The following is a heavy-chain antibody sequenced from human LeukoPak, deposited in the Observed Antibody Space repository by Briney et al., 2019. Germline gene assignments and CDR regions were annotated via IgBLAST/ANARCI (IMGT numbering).Heavy chain of an antibody. Sequence: ASVKVSCKASGYTFTSYGISWVRQAPGQGLEWMGWISAYNGNTNYAQKLQGRVTMTTDTSTSTAYMELRSLRSEDMAVYYCARYNLLNRNYYDSSGSHGGLDYWGQGTLVTVSS. V-gene: IGHV1-18*03. CDR2: ISAYNGNT. CDR3: ARYNLLNRNYYDSSGSHGGLDY. J-gene: IGHJ4*02. D-gene: IGHD3-22*01. CDR1: GYTFTSYG.